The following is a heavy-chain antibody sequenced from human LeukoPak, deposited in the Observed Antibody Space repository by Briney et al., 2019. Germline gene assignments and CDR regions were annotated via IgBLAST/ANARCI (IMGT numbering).Heavy chain of an antibody. Sequence: ASVKVSCKASGYTLISYGISWVRQAPGQGLEWMGWISGYNGNTNYAQNLQGRVTMTTDTSTSTAYMELRSLRSDDTAVYYCARGLGVVTAQSEQPKPRYFDLWGRGTQVTVSS. D-gene: IGHD2-21*02. CDR3: ARGLGVVTAQSEQPKPRYFDL. V-gene: IGHV1-18*01. CDR1: GYTLISYG. CDR2: ISGYNGNT. J-gene: IGHJ2*01.